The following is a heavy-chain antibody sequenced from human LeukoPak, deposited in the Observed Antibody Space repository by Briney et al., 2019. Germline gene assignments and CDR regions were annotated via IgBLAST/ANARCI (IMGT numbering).Heavy chain of an antibody. Sequence: GGSLRLSCEASGFTFSSYAMSWVRQAPGRGLEWVSSISTSGAGTYYADSVKGRLSISRDNSKNTLYLQMSSMRAEDTAVYYCAKATTASPRNFDFWGQGTLVTVSP. CDR1: GFTFSSYA. J-gene: IGHJ4*02. D-gene: IGHD2-21*02. CDR2: ISTSGAGT. CDR3: AKATTASPRNFDF. V-gene: IGHV3-23*01.